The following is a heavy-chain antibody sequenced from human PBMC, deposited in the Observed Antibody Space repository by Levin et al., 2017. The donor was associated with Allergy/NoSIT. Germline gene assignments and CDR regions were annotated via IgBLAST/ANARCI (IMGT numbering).Heavy chain of an antibody. D-gene: IGHD3-10*01. CDR3: AKLGGYYYGSGSYRLDY. CDR1: GFTFSSYG. J-gene: IGHJ4*02. Sequence: GGSLRLSCAASGFTFSSYGMHWVRQAPGKGLEWVAVISYDGSNKYYADSVKGRFTISRDNSKNTLYLQMNSLRAEDTAVYYCAKLGGYYYGSGSYRLDYWGQGTLVTVSS. CDR2: ISYDGSNK. V-gene: IGHV3-30*18.